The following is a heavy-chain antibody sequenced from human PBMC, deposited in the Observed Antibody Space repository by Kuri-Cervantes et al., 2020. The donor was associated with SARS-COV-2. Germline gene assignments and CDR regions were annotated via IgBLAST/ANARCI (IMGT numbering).Heavy chain of an antibody. CDR1: GYTFTSYG. Sequence: ASVKVSCKDSGYTFTSYGISWVRQAPGQGLEWMGRINPNSGGTNYAQKFQGRVTMTRDTSISTAYMELSRLRSDDTAVYYCARDADSSSWYPGAFDIWGQGTMVTVSS. CDR2: INPNSGGT. D-gene: IGHD6-13*01. J-gene: IGHJ3*02. CDR3: ARDADSSSWYPGAFDI. V-gene: IGHV1-2*06.